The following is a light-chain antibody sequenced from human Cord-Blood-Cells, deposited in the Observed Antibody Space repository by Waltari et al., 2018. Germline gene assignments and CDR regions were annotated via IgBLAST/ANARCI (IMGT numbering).Light chain of an antibody. CDR1: QSVLYSSNNKNY. V-gene: IGKV4-1*01. J-gene: IGKJ1*01. CDR3: QQYYSTPWT. CDR2: WAS. Sequence: DIVMTQSPDSLAVSLGERATINRKSNQSVLYSSNNKNYLAWYQQKPGQPPKLLIYWASTRESGVPDRFSGSGSGTDFTLTISSLQAEDVAVYYCQQYYSTPWTFGQGTKVEIK.